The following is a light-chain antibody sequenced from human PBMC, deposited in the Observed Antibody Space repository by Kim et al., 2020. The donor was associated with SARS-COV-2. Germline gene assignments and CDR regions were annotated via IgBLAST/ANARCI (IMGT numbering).Light chain of an antibody. CDR3: QVWDSSNWV. Sequence: SGALGKTARITCGGNNIGSKKVHWDQQKPGQAPVLVIYRDSNRPSGIPERFSGSNSGNTATLTISRAQAGDEADYYCQVWDSSNWVFGGGTKLTVL. CDR1: NIGSKK. V-gene: IGLV3-9*01. CDR2: RDS. J-gene: IGLJ3*02.